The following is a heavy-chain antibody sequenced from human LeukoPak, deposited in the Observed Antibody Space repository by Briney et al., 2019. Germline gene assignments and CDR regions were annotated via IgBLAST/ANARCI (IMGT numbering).Heavy chain of an antibody. V-gene: IGHV4-34*01. Sequence: SETLSLTCAVYGGSFSGYYWSWIRQPPGKGLEWIGEINHSGSNNYNPSLKSRVTISVDTSKNQFSLKLSSVTAADTAVYYCARGLKRQRYYYDSSGSAVRFDPWGQGTLVTVSS. D-gene: IGHD3-22*01. CDR1: GGSFSGYY. CDR3: ARGLKRQRYYYDSSGSAVRFDP. J-gene: IGHJ5*02. CDR2: INHSGSN.